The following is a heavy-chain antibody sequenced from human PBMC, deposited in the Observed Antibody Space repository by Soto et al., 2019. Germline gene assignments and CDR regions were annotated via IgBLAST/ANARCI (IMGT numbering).Heavy chain of an antibody. CDR3: ARGYYDFWSGYFQSYYYYMDV. CDR1: GGSISGYY. D-gene: IGHD3-3*01. J-gene: IGHJ6*03. Sequence: SETLSLTCTVSGGSISGYYWSWIRQPPGKRLEWIGYIYYTGSTNYNPSLRSRVTISIDTSKNQFSLQLSSVTAADTAVYYCARGYYDFWSGYFQSYYYYMDVWGKGTTVTVSS. V-gene: IGHV4-59*08. CDR2: IYYTGST.